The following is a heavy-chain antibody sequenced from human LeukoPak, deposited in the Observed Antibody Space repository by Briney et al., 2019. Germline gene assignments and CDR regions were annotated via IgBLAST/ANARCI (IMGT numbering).Heavy chain of an antibody. V-gene: IGHV3-30*18. CDR3: AKAGYSSGWRNFDS. D-gene: IGHD6-19*01. CDR1: GFSFSSFG. CDR2: ISYDGSNK. J-gene: IGHJ4*02. Sequence: QPGGSLRLSCVASGFSFSSFGMHWVRQAPGEGLEWVAVISYDGSNKFYADSVKGRFTISRDNSKNTLYLQMNSLRAEDTAVYYCAKAGYSSGWRNFDSWGQGTLVTVSS.